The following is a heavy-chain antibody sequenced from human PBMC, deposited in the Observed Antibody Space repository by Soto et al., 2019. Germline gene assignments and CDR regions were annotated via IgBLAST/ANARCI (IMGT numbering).Heavy chain of an antibody. D-gene: IGHD1-26*01. CDR1: GFTINSHV. CDR2: IGPRGRDT. V-gene: IGHV3-23*01. Sequence: EVHLLESGGGLVQPGGSLRLSCAVSGFTINSHVMGWVRQGPGKGLEWVSAIGPRGRDTYYADSVKGRFTISRDNSKNTFSLQMNSLRAEDTAVYYCAILGGTYYAFDFWGQGTLVTVS. CDR3: AILGGTYYAFDF. J-gene: IGHJ3*01.